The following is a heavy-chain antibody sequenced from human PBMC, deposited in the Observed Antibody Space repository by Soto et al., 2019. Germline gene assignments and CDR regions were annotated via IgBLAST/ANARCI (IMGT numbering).Heavy chain of an antibody. J-gene: IGHJ4*02. CDR3: AHSSPKAGAAAYCSAYSCLTSLDS. V-gene: IGHV2-5*01. CDR1: GFSLSTSGVG. CDR2: IYWNDDK. D-gene: IGHD2-21*01. Sequence: QITLKESGPTLVKPTQTLTLTCTFSGFSLSTSGVGVGWIRQPPGKALEWLAFIYWNDDKRYSPSLKTRLTITKDTSKNPMVLKMTNMDPVDTATYYCAHSSPKAGAAAYCSAYSCLTSLDSWGQGTLVTVSS.